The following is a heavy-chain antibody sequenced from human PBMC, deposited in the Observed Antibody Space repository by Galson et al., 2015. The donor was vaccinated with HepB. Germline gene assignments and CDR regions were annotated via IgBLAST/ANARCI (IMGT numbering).Heavy chain of an antibody. CDR1: GFTFSDYY. D-gene: IGHD3-22*01. Sequence: SLRLSCAASGFTFSDYYMSWIRQAPGKGLEWVSYISSSSSYTNYADSVKGRFTISRDNAKNSLYLQMNSLRAEDTAVYYCARVTDRHPYYYDSSGCYFWGQGTLVTVSS. CDR3: ARVTDRHPYYYDSSGCYF. V-gene: IGHV3-11*06. J-gene: IGHJ4*02. CDR2: ISSSSSYT.